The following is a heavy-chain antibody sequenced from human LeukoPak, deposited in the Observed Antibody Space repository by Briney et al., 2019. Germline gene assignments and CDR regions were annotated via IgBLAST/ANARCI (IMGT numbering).Heavy chain of an antibody. CDR3: AVIYGSGSSVWFDP. V-gene: IGHV4-61*02. Sequence: SETLSRTCTVSGGSISSGSYYWSWIRQPAGKGLEWIGRIYTSGSTNYNPSLKSRVTISVDTSKNQFSLKLSSVTAADTAVYYCAVIYGSGSSVWFDPWGQGTLVTVSS. D-gene: IGHD3-10*01. CDR2: IYTSGST. J-gene: IGHJ5*02. CDR1: GGSISSGSYY.